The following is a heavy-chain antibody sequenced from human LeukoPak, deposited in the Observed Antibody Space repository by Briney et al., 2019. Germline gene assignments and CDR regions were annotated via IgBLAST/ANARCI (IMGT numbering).Heavy chain of an antibody. D-gene: IGHD2-2*01. V-gene: IGHV4-34*01. CDR3: ARTTETDTSSYYY. Sequence: SETLSLTCAVYGGSFSGYYWSWIRQPPGKGLEWIGEINHSGSTNYNPSLKSRVTISVDTSKNQFSLKLSSVTAADTAVYYCARTTETDTSSYYYWGQGTLVTVSS. CDR2: INHSGST. J-gene: IGHJ4*02. CDR1: GGSFSGYY.